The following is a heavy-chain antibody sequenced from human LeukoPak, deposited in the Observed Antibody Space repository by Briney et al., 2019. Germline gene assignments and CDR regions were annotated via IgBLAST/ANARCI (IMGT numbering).Heavy chain of an antibody. V-gene: IGHV3-21*01. CDR3: ARGLGAVAGGGN. Sequence: KPGGSLRLSCAASGFTFSSYSMNCVRQAPGKGLEWVSSISSSSSYIYYADSVKGRFTISRDNAKNSLYLQMNSLRAEDTAVYYCARGLGAVAGGGNRGQGTLVTVSS. D-gene: IGHD6-19*01. CDR2: ISSSSSYI. CDR1: GFTFSSYS. J-gene: IGHJ4*02.